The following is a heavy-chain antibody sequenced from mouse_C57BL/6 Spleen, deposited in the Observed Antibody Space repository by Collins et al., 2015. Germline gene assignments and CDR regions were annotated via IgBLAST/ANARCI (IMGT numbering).Heavy chain of an antibody. V-gene: IGHV1S34*01. Sequence: LVKTGASVKISCKASGYSFTGYYMHWVKQSHGKSLEWIGYISCYNGATSYNQKFKGKATFTVDTSSSTAYMQFNSLTSEDSAVYYCARSAPYGSGFDYWGQGTTLTVSS. CDR3: ARSAPYGSGFDY. CDR1: GYSFTGYY. D-gene: IGHD1-1*02. CDR2: ISCYNGAT. J-gene: IGHJ2*01.